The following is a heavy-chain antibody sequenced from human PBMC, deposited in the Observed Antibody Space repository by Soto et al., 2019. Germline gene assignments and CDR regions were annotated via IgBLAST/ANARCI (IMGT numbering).Heavy chain of an antibody. J-gene: IGHJ4*02. CDR3: ARARVEGSKAGTKVLVFDY. CDR2: IIPIFGTA. Sequence: SVKVSCKASGGTFSSYAISWVRQAPGQGLEWMGGIIPIFGTANYAQKFQGRVTITADESTSTAYMELSSLRSEDTAVYYCARARVEGSKAGTKVLVFDYWGQGTLVTVSS. D-gene: IGHD1-1*01. CDR1: GGTFSSYA. V-gene: IGHV1-69*13.